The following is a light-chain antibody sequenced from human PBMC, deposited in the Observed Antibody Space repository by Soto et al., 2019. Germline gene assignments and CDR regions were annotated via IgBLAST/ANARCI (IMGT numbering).Light chain of an antibody. CDR3: CSYTSSSTSYV. CDR1: SSDVGGYNY. CDR2: EVS. J-gene: IGLJ1*01. Sequence: QSVLTQPASVSGSPGQSITISCTGTSSDVGGYNYVSWYQQHPSKVPKLMIYEVSNRPSGVSNRFSGSKSGNTASLTISGLQAEDEADYYCCSYTSSSTSYVFGTGTKLTVL. V-gene: IGLV2-14*01.